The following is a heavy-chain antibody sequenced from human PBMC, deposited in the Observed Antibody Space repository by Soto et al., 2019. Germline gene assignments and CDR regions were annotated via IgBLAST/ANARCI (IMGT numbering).Heavy chain of an antibody. D-gene: IGHD3-9*01. V-gene: IGHV1-69*02. CDR3: ARAYDILTGYYHDAFDI. CDR2: IIPILGIA. J-gene: IGHJ3*02. Sequence: SVKVSCKASGGAFSSYTISWVRQAPGQGLEWMGRIIPILGIANYAQKFQGRVTITADKSTSTAYMELSSLRSEDTAVYYCARAYDILTGYYHDAFDIWGQGTMVTVSS. CDR1: GGAFSSYT.